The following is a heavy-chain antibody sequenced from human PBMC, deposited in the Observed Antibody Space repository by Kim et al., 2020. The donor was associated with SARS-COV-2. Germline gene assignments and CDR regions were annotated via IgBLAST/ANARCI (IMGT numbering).Heavy chain of an antibody. V-gene: IGHV3-9*01. D-gene: IGHD2-21*01. CDR3: TRDVLAGGADV. Sequence: DYADSVKGRFITSRDNARNALYLQMNSLRPEDTALYYCTRDVLAGGADVWGQGTAVIVSS. J-gene: IGHJ6*02.